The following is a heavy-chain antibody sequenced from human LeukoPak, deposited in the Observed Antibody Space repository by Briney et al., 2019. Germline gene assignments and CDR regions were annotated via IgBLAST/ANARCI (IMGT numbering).Heavy chain of an antibody. CDR2: IYSGGST. V-gene: IGHV3-66*01. J-gene: IGHJ3*01. D-gene: IGHD3-10*01. Sequence: GGSLRLSCAASGFTVTNNYMTWVRQAPGKGLEWVSVIYSGGSTYYADSVKGRFTISRDNFKNTLYLQMNSLRAEDTAVYFCAKGLYDSRSPMGAFDVWGLGTMVTLSS. CDR3: AKGLYDSRSPMGAFDV. CDR1: GFTVTNNY.